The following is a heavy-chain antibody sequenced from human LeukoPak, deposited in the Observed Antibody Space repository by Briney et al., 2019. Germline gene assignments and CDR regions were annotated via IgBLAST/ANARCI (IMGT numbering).Heavy chain of an antibody. D-gene: IGHD2-15*01. J-gene: IGHJ4*02. Sequence: ASVKVSCKASGYTFTRNGITWVRQAPGQGLEWMGWISAHNDNTKYAQNLQGRVTMTTETSTNTAYMELRSLTSDDTAVYYCAGDGPRYCSGGICYSDHWGQGTLVTVSS. V-gene: IGHV1-18*01. CDR3: AGDGPRYCSGGICYSDH. CDR2: ISAHNDNT. CDR1: GYTFTRNG.